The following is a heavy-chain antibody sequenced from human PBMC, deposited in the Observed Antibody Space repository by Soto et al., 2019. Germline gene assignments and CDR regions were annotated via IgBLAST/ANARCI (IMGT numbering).Heavy chain of an antibody. D-gene: IGHD6-13*01. V-gene: IGHV3-23*01. CDR3: EKGGYSSPMRAPWARESYGMEV. CDR1: GFTFSSYA. J-gene: IGHJ6*02. CDR2: ISGSGGST. Sequence: GGSLRLSCAASGFTFSSYAMSWVRQAPGKGLEWVSAISGSGGSTYYADSVKGRFTTPRDNSKNTLYLQMNSLRAEDTAVYYCEKGGYSSPMRAPWARESYGMEVWGQGTTVTVSS.